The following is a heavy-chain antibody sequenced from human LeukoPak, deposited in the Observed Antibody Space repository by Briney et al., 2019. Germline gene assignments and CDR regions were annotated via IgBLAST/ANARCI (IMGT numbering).Heavy chain of an antibody. J-gene: IGHJ4*02. V-gene: IGHV3-30*18. D-gene: IGHD3-22*01. CDR3: AKDRPRGGYYDSSGYLDY. Sequence: GGSLRLSCAASGFTFSSYGMHWVRQAPGKGLEWVAVISYDGSNKYYADSVKGRFTISRDNSKNTLYLQMNSLRAEDTAVYYCAKDRPRGGYYDSSGYLDYWGQGTLVTVSS. CDR1: GFTFSSYG. CDR2: ISYDGSNK.